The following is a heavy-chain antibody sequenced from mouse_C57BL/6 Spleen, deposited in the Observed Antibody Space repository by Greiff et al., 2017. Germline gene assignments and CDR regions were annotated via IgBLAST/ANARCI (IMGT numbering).Heavy chain of an antibody. J-gene: IGHJ4*01. CDR3: ASTAQARGMDY. Sequence: VQLQQSGPELVTPGASVQIHSPSSFSSFPSSHINFFQHSNGKSLEWIGVINPNYGTTSYNPKFKGKATLTVDQSSSTAYMQLNSLTSEDSAVYYCASTAQARGMDYWGQGTSVTVSS. CDR1: FSSFPSSH. D-gene: IGHD3-2*02. CDR2: INPNYGTT. V-gene: IGHV1-39*01.